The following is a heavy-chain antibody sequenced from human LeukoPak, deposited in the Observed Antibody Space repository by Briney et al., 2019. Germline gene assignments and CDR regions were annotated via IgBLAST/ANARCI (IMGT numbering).Heavy chain of an antibody. CDR2: IYHSGST. CDR3: ARHYDSGSYPLDY. Sequence: SETLSPTCTVSGGSIRSYYWSWIRQPPGKGLEWIGHIYHSGSTNYNPSLKSRVTMSVDTSKNRFSLKPSSVTAADTAVYYCARHYDSGSYPLDYWGQGALVTVSS. CDR1: GGSIRSYY. V-gene: IGHV4-59*08. J-gene: IGHJ4*02. D-gene: IGHD3-10*01.